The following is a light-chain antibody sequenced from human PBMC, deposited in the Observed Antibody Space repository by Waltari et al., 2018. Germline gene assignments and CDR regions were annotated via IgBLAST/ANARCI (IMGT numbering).Light chain of an antibody. CDR2: GAS. CDR1: QSIHDN. CDR3: QQYNVWPPLT. J-gene: IGKJ4*01. Sequence: EVVMTQSPATLSVSPGERVTLSCRASQSIHDNLAWYQHRPGQAPRLLIYGASTRAPDMPGRFVGGGSGTEFTLNIRSLQSEDSAVYYCQQYNVWPPLTFGGGTKVEIK. V-gene: IGKV3-15*01.